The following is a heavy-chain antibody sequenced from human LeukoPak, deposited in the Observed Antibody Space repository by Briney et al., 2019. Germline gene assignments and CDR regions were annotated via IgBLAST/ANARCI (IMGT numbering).Heavy chain of an antibody. CDR3: ARDQEYCCGGCFSPALYLDN. J-gene: IGHJ4*02. D-gene: IGHD2-21*02. CDR1: RFTFGSYA. CDR2: ISHDGSGQ. V-gene: IGHV3-30*04. Sequence: GGSLRLSCVASRFTFGSYAMHWVRQGPGTGLEWVAVISHDGSGQYYADSVKGRFTISRDNSRNTLYLQMNSLRLEDTAVYFCARDQEYCCGGCFSPALYLDNWGQGTLVTVSS.